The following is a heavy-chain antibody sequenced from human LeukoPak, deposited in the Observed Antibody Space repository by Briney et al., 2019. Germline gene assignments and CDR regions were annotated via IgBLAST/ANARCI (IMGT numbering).Heavy chain of an antibody. CDR2: IIPIFGTA. V-gene: IGHV1-69*13. D-gene: IGHD2-15*01. CDR3: AKSQPRLYCSGGSCYPGFDY. Sequence: SVKVSCKASGGTFSSSAISWVRQAPGQGLECMVGIIPIFGTANYAQKLQGRVTITADESTRTAYMELSSLRSEDTAVYYCAKSQPRLYCSGGSCYPGFDYWGQGTLVTVSS. CDR1: GGTFSSSA. J-gene: IGHJ4*02.